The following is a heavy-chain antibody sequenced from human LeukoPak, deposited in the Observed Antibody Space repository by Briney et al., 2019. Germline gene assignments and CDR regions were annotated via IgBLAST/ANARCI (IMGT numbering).Heavy chain of an antibody. CDR2: INHSGST. Sequence: KPSETLSLTCAVYGGSFGGYYWSWIRQPPGKGLEWIGEINHSGSTNYNPSLKSRVTISVDTSKNQFSLKLSSVTAADTAVYYCARGVFLFYYYGMDVWGQATTVTVSS. V-gene: IGHV4-34*01. J-gene: IGHJ6*02. D-gene: IGHD2-21*01. CDR3: ARGVFLFYYYGMDV. CDR1: GGSFGGYY.